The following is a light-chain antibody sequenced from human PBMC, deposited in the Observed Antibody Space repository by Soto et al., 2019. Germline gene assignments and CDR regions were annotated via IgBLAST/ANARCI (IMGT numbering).Light chain of an antibody. CDR1: QSIRNW. Sequence: DIQMTQSPSTLSASVGDKVTITCRASQSIRNWLAWYQQKPGKAPKXVIYKASSLERGVPSGFSGSGSGTEVTLSISSLQPADFATYFCQQYDAYPLTFGGGTKVDIK. CDR3: QQYDAYPLT. J-gene: IGKJ4*01. V-gene: IGKV1-5*03. CDR2: KAS.